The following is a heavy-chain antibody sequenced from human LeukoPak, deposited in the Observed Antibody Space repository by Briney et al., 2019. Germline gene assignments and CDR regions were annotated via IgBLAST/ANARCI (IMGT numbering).Heavy chain of an antibody. D-gene: IGHD5-18*01. CDR3: TREGYIYSTYYFDY. CDR1: GFTFSIYA. V-gene: IGHV3-23*01. Sequence: GGSLRLSCAASGFTFSIYAMSWVRQAPGKGLEWVAGITSSGNTTYYADPVKGRFTISRDNSKNILYLQMNSLRAEDTAVYYCTREGYIYSTYYFDYWGQGALVTVSS. J-gene: IGHJ4*02. CDR2: ITSSGNTT.